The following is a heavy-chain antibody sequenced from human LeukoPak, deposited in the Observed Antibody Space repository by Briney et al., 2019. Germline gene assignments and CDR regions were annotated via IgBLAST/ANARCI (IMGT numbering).Heavy chain of an antibody. D-gene: IGHD6-13*01. CDR3: ARGGIAAAGTYYYYGMDV. CDR1: GYTFTGYY. J-gene: IGHJ6*02. V-gene: IGHV1-2*04. CDR2: INPNNGGT. Sequence: ASVKVSCKASGYTFTGYYMHWVRQAPGQGLEWMGWINPNNGGTNYAQKFQGWVTMTRDTSISTAYMELSRLRSDDTAVYYCARGGIAAAGTYYYYGMDVWGQGTTVTVSS.